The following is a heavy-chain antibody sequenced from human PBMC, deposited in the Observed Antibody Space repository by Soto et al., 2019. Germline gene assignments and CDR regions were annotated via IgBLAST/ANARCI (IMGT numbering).Heavy chain of an antibody. J-gene: IGHJ5*02. CDR1: GFTFRNYC. V-gene: IGHV3-7*03. Sequence: GGSLRLSCVASGFTFRNYCMSWVRQAPGKGLEWVANIKEDCREKHYVDSVKGRFTISRDNAESSLYLQMDSLRVEDTAVYYCARDLRNSEHSISDAWGPGTLVTVSS. CDR2: IKEDCREK. D-gene: IGHD6-6*01. CDR3: ARDLRNSEHSISDA.